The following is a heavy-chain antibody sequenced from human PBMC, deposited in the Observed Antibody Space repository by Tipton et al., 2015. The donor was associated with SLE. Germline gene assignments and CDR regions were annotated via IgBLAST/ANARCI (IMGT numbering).Heavy chain of an antibody. V-gene: IGHV4-34*01. CDR2: INHSGST. CDR3: ARGDDYDVPKGAFDI. J-gene: IGHJ3*02. CDR1: GGSISSHY. D-gene: IGHD3-10*02. Sequence: TLSLTCTVSGGSISSHYWSWIRQPPGKGLEWIGEINHSGSTNYNPSLKSRVTISVDTSKNQFSLKLKSVTAADTAVYYCARGDDYDVPKGAFDIWGQGTMVTVSS.